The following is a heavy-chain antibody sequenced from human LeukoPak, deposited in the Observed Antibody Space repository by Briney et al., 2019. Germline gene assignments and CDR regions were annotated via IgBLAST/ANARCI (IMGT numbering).Heavy chain of an antibody. Sequence: GGSLRLSCAASGFTFSSYAMTWVRQAPDKGLEWVSAISGSDGSTYYADSVKGRFTISRDDSQNTLYLQMNSLSAEDTAVYYCAKVETSGGANYYALDYWGQGTLVTVSS. D-gene: IGHD4/OR15-4a*01. J-gene: IGHJ4*02. CDR3: AKVETSGGANYYALDY. CDR2: ISGSDGST. CDR1: GFTFSSYA. V-gene: IGHV3-23*01.